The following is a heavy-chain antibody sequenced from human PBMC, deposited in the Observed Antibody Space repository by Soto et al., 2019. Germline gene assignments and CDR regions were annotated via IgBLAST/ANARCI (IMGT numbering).Heavy chain of an antibody. CDR3: AKNRGLLRYFDYYGMDV. CDR2: IRWNSASI. CDR1: GFTFDDYA. J-gene: IGHJ6*02. D-gene: IGHD3-9*01. V-gene: IGHV3-9*01. Sequence: PGGSLRLSCAASGFTFDDYAMHWVRQAQGKGLEWVSGIRWNSASIGYADSVKGRFTISRDNAKKSLYLQMNSLRAEDTALYYFAKNRGLLRYFDYYGMDVWGQGTTVTVSS.